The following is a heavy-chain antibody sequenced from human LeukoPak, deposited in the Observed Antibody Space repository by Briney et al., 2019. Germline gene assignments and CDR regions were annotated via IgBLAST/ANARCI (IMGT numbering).Heavy chain of an antibody. V-gene: IGHV4-39*01. CDR1: GGSVSSGNHF. D-gene: IGHD3-3*01. Sequence: SETLSLTCTVTGGSVSSGNHFWGWIRQPPGKGLEWIGSISYSGSIYYNPSLKSRVTISADRSKNQYSLTLSSVTAADTAVYYCERHVRREWYYNYYGMDVWGQGTTVIVSS. J-gene: IGHJ6*02. CDR3: ERHVRREWYYNYYGMDV. CDR2: ISYSGSI.